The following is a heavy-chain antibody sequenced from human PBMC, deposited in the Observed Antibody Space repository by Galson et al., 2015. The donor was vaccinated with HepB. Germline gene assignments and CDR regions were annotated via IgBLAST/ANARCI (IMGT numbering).Heavy chain of an antibody. V-gene: IGHV3-49*03. CDR1: GFTFGDYA. Sequence: SLRLSCAASGFTFGDYAMSWFRQAPGKGLEWVGFIRSKTYGGTTEHAAAVKGRFTVSRDDSKSIACLQMSSLRTGDTAVYYCAREEDCSGTSCHSVWGQGTLVTVSS. CDR2: IRSKTYGGTT. CDR3: AREEDCSGTSCHSV. D-gene: IGHD2-15*01. J-gene: IGHJ4*02.